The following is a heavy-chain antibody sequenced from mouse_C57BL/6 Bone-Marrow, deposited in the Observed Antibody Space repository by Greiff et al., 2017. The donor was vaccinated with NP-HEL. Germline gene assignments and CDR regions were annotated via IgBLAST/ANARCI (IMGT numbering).Heavy chain of an antibody. CDR1: GFTFSSYG. CDR2: ISSGGSYT. J-gene: IGHJ3*01. V-gene: IGHV5-6*01. CDR3: ARHTYYSNDAY. Sequence: EVQLQQSGGDLVKPGGSLKLSCAASGFTFSSYGMSWVRQTPDKRLEWVATISSGGSYTYYPDSVKGRFTISRDNAKNTLYLQMSSLKSEDTAMYYCARHTYYSNDAYWGQGTLVTVS. D-gene: IGHD2-5*01.